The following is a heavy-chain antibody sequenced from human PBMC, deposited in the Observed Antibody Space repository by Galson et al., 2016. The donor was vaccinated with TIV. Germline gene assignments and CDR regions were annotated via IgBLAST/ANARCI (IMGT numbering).Heavy chain of an antibody. CDR2: INQDGNEI. D-gene: IGHD2-15*01. V-gene: IGHV3-7*03. CDR3: ARAIGKADGF. Sequence: SLRLSCAASGFTFSSYWMHWVRQAPGKGLEWVANINQDGNEIYYVDSVKGRFTIPRDNAKNLVFLQMTSLRAEDMAVYYCARAIGKADGFWGQGTLVTVSS. J-gene: IGHJ4*02. CDR1: GFTFSSYW.